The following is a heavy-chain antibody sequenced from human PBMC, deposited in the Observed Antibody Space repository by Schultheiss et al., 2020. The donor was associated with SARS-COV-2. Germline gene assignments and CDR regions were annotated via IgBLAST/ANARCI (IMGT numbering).Heavy chain of an antibody. D-gene: IGHD6-6*01. CDR2: IYHSGST. CDR1: GYSISSGYY. CDR3: AKEGGDSSSLSDFDY. V-gene: IGHV4-38-2*02. Sequence: SETLSLTCAVSGYSISSGYYWGWIRQPPGKGLEWIGSIYHSGSTNYNPSLKSRVTMSVDTSKNQFSLKLSSVTAADTAVYYCAKEGGDSSSLSDFDYWGQGTLVTVSS. J-gene: IGHJ4*02.